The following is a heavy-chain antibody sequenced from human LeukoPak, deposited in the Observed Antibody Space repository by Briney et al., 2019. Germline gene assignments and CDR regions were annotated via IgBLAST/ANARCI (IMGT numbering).Heavy chain of an antibody. CDR1: GFTFSSYA. V-gene: IGHV3-30-3*01. CDR2: ISYDGSNK. D-gene: IGHD2-2*01. J-gene: IGHJ5*02. Sequence: GRSLRFSCAASGFTFSSYAMHWVRQAPGKGLEWVAVISYDGSNKYYADSVKGRFTISRDNSKNTLYLQMNSLRAEDTAVYYCARDPVPAAIYNWFDPWGQGTLVTASS. CDR3: ARDPVPAAIYNWFDP.